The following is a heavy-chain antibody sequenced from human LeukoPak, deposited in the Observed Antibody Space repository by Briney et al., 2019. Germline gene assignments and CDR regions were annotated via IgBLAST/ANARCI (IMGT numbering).Heavy chain of an antibody. D-gene: IGHD3-16*01. CDR2: IYYSGST. CDR3: ARVSHMMTVDY. V-gene: IGHV4-59*01. J-gene: IGHJ4*02. Sequence: SETLSLTCTVSGGSISSYYWSWIRQPPGKGLEWIGYIYYSGSTNYNPSLKSRVTISVDTSKNQFSLKLSSVTAADTAVYYCARVSHMMTVDYWGQGTLVTVSS. CDR1: GGSISSYY.